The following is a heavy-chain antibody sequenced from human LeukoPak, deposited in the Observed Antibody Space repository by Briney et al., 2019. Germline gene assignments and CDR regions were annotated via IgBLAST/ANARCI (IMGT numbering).Heavy chain of an antibody. V-gene: IGHV3-21*01. CDR1: GFTFSSYS. J-gene: IGHJ6*02. CDR2: ISSSSSYI. D-gene: IGHD1-26*01. Sequence: PGGCLRLSCVASGFTFSSYSMNSVRPAPGKGLEWVSSISSSSSYIYYADSVKGRFTISRDNAKNSLYLQMNSLRAEDTAVYYCARALVVGDYYYYGMDVWGQGTTVTVSS. CDR3: ARALVVGDYYYYGMDV.